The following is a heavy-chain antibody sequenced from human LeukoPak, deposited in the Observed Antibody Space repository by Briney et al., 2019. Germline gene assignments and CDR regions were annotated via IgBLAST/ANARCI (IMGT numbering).Heavy chain of an antibody. V-gene: IGHV1-18*01. J-gene: IGHJ2*01. CDR3: AREGEGFYYDSSGYPDWYFDL. D-gene: IGHD3-22*01. CDR2: ISAYNGNT. Sequence: ASVKVSCKASGYTFTSYGIRWVRQAPGHGVEWMGWISAYNGNTNYAQKLQGRVTMTTDTSTSTAYMELRSLRSDDTAVYYWAREGEGFYYDSSGYPDWYFDLWGRGTLVTVSS. CDR1: GYTFTSYG.